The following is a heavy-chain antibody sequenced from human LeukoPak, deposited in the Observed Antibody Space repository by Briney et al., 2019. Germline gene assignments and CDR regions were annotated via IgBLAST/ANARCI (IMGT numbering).Heavy chain of an antibody. CDR3: ARHGKPGYCSGGSCYWFDP. Sequence: SETLSLTCTVSGGSISSSSYYWGWIRQPPGKGLEWIGSIYYSGSTYYNPSLKSRVTISVDTSKNQFSLKLSSVTAADTAVYYCARHGKPGYCSGGSCYWFDPWGQGTLVTVSS. D-gene: IGHD2-15*01. J-gene: IGHJ5*02. CDR1: GGSISSSSYY. V-gene: IGHV4-39*01. CDR2: IYYSGST.